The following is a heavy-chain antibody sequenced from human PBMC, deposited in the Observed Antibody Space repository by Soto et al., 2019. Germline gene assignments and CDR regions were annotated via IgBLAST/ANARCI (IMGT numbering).Heavy chain of an antibody. CDR3: ARRASQKFYYMDV. J-gene: IGHJ6*03. CDR2: ISSNGVGI. CDR1: GFTLSGYA. Sequence: EVQLAESGGGLAQPGGSLRLSCAASGFTLSGYAMDWVRQAPGKGLEYVSGISSNGVGIYYANSVQGRFTISRDNSKNTVYLQMGSLRPEDMAVYYCARRASQKFYYMDVWGKRTTVNVSS. D-gene: IGHD2-15*01. V-gene: IGHV3-64*01.